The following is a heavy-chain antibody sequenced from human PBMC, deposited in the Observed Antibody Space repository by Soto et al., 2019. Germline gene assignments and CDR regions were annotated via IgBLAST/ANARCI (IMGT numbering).Heavy chain of an antibody. CDR3: ARDPDSDILTVYNWCEP. CDR1: GFTFSSYS. CDR2: ISSSSSYI. D-gene: IGHD3-9*01. J-gene: IGHJ5*02. Sequence: PGGSLRLSCAASGFTFSSYSMNWVRQAPGKGLEWVSSISSSSSYIYYADSVKGRFTISRDNAKNSLYLQMNSLRAEDTAVYYCARDPDSDILTVYNWCEPWGQGTLVTVSS. V-gene: IGHV3-21*01.